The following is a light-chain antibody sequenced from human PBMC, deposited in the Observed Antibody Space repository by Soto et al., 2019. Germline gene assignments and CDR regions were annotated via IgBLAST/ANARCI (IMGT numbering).Light chain of an antibody. CDR1: QGISTG. CDR3: QHTRTTPRT. V-gene: IGKV1-39*01. Sequence: DIQMTQSPSSLFASVGDRVTITCRASQGISTGRHWYQQRPGKAPSLIIYGASNLQSGVPSRFSGRGSGTEFSLTISTLQPEDVATYYCQHTRTTPRTFGQGTKVEIK. J-gene: IGKJ1*01. CDR2: GAS.